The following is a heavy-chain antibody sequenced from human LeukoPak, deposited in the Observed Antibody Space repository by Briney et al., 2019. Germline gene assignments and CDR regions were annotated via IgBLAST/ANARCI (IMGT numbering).Heavy chain of an antibody. CDR1: GYSISSGYY. V-gene: IGHV4-38-2*01. CDR3: ARNYDFWSGHLYYFDY. CDR2: IYRSGST. Sequence: TSETLSLTXAVSGYSISSGYYWGWIRRPPGKGLEWIGSIYRSGSTYYNPSVKRRVTISVDTSKNQFSLKLSSVTAADTAVYYCARNYDFWSGHLYYFDYWGQGTLVTVSS. J-gene: IGHJ4*02. D-gene: IGHD3-3*01.